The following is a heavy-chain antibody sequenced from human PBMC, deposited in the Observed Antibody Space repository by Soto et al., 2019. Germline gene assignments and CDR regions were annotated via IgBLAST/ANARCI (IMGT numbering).Heavy chain of an antibody. J-gene: IGHJ5*02. CDR1: GYTFTSYD. D-gene: IGHD6-6*01. V-gene: IGHV1-8*01. CDR3: ARARSSIEDDWYDP. Sequence: ASVKVSCKASGYTFTSYDINWVRQATGQGLEWMGWMNPNSGNTGYAQKFQGRLTMTRNTSISTAYMELSSLRSEDTAVYYCARARSSIEDDWYDPWGQRTLVNVSS. CDR2: MNPNSGNT.